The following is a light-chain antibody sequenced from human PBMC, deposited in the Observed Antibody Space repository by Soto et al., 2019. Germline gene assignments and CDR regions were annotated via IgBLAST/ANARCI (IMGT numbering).Light chain of an antibody. Sequence: QSALTQPAPVSGSPGLSIAISCTGTSRDVGGYNSVSWYQQQPGKVPKLMIYDVSNRPSGVSNRFSGSKSGNTASLTISGLQAEDEGDYYCSSYTTGGSYVFGTGTQLTVL. CDR2: DVS. CDR3: SSYTTGGSYV. CDR1: SRDVGGYNS. V-gene: IGLV2-14*01. J-gene: IGLJ1*01.